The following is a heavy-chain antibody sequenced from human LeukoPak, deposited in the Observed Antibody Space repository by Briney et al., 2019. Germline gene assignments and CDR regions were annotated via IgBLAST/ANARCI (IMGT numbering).Heavy chain of an antibody. J-gene: IGHJ3*02. D-gene: IGHD3-16*02. Sequence: SETLSLTCTVSGGSISSYYWSWIRQPAGKGLEWIGRIYTSGSTNYNPSLKSRVTMSVDTSKNQFSLKLSSVTAADTAVYYCASYPRGVIVSADDAFDIWGQGAMVTVSS. CDR1: GGSISSYY. V-gene: IGHV4-4*07. CDR3: ASYPRGVIVSADDAFDI. CDR2: IYTSGST.